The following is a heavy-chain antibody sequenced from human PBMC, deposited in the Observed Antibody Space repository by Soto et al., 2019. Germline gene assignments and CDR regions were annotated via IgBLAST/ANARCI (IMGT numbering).Heavy chain of an antibody. J-gene: IGHJ4*02. D-gene: IGHD6-13*01. V-gene: IGHV3-23*01. CDR2: IVGTGDYS. CDR3: AKSGYSSSRPFEY. CDR1: GFNFSSYA. Sequence: VGSLRLSCAVSGFNFSSYATSWVRQAPGKGLEWVSSIVGTGDYSYYADSVKGRFTTSRDNSKNTLYVEMNNLGAEDTAVYYCAKSGYSSSRPFEYWGQGTRVTVSS.